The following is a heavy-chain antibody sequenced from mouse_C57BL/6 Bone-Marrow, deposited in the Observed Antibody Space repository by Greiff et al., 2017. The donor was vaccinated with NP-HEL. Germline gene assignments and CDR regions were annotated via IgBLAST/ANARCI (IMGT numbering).Heavy chain of an antibody. Sequence: QVQLQQSGAELARPGASVKLSCKASGYTFTSYGISWVKQRPGQGLEWIGEIYPRSGNTYYNEKFKGKATLTADKSSSTAYMELRSLTSEDSAVYVCARRNYYGSSNYFDDWGQGTTLTVSS. V-gene: IGHV1-81*01. CDR1: GYTFTSYG. CDR2: IYPRSGNT. D-gene: IGHD1-1*01. J-gene: IGHJ2*01. CDR3: ARRNYYGSSNYFDD.